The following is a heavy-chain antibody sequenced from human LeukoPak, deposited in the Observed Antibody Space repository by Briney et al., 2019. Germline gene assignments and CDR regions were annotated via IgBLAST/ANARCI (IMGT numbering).Heavy chain of an antibody. Sequence: ASVKVSCKASGRTFSSYAISWVRQAPGQGLEWMGRIIPILGIANYAQKFQGRVTITADKSTSTAYMELSSLRSEDTAVYYCATGSSGRLDYWGQGTLVTVSS. CDR1: GRTFSSYA. CDR3: ATGSSGRLDY. D-gene: IGHD3-10*01. J-gene: IGHJ4*02. CDR2: IIPILGIA. V-gene: IGHV1-69*04.